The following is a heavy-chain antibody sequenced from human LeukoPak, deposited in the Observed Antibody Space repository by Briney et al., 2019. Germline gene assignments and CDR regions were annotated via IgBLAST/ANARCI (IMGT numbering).Heavy chain of an antibody. J-gene: IGHJ4*02. Sequence: SVKVSCKASGGTFSSYAISWVRQAPGQGLEWMGGIIPIFGTANYAQKFQGRVTMTRDMSTSTVYMELSSLRSEDTAVYYCARAPIYGSGTPSDYWGQGTLVTVSS. CDR1: GGTFSSYA. CDR3: ARAPIYGSGTPSDY. D-gene: IGHD3-10*01. CDR2: IIPIFGTA. V-gene: IGHV1-69*05.